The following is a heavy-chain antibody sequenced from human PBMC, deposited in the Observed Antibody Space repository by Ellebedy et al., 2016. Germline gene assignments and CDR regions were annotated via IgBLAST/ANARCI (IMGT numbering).Heavy chain of an antibody. CDR3: ARDEGSGYYV. D-gene: IGHD3-3*01. CDR2: ISWNSGSI. J-gene: IGHJ4*02. Sequence: SLKISXAASGFTFDDYAMHWVRQAPGKGLEWVSGISWNSGSIVYADSVKGRFTISRDNAKNSLYLQMNSLRAEDTAVYYCARDEGSGYYVWGQGTLVTVSS. V-gene: IGHV3-9*01. CDR1: GFTFDDYA.